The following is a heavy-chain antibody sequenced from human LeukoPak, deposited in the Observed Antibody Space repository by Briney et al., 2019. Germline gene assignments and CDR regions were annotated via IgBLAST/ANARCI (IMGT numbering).Heavy chain of an antibody. CDR1: GFTFSDYY. V-gene: IGHV3-11*01. CDR3: AKVPNYDFWSGYLAFDP. J-gene: IGHJ5*02. Sequence: KTGGSLRLSCAASGFTFSDYYMSWIRQAPGKGLEWVSYISSSGSTIYYADSVKGRFTISRDNAKNSLYLQMNSLRAEDTAVYYCAKVPNYDFWSGYLAFDPWGQGTLVTVSS. CDR2: ISSSGSTI. D-gene: IGHD3-3*01.